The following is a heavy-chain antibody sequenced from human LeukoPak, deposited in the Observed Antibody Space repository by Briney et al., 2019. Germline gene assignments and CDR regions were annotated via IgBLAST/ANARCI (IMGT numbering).Heavy chain of an antibody. J-gene: IGHJ4*02. CDR1: GYTFTGYY. CDR3: ARGGHWNDQPC. V-gene: IGHV1-2*06. D-gene: IGHD1-1*01. CDR2: INPNSGDT. Sequence: GASVKVSCKASGYTFTGYYIHWVRQAPGQGLEWMGRINPNSGDTTYAQNFQGRVTMTRDTSISTVFMDLTSLRSDDTAVYYCARGGHWNDQPCWGQGTLVTVSS.